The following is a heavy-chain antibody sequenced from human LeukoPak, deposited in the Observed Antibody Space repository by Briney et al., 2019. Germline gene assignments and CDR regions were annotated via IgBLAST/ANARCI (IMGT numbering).Heavy chain of an antibody. CDR3: AKAEYCTSGVCYIFGTSYYYMDV. CDR1: GFTFSSYA. D-gene: IGHD2-8*01. J-gene: IGHJ6*03. Sequence: GGPLRLSCAASGFTFSSYAMSWVRQAPGKGLEWVSAISGSGGSTYYADSVKGRFTISRDNSKNTLYLQMNSLRAEDTAVYYCAKAEYCTSGVCYIFGTSYYYMDVWGKGTTVTVSS. V-gene: IGHV3-23*01. CDR2: ISGSGGST.